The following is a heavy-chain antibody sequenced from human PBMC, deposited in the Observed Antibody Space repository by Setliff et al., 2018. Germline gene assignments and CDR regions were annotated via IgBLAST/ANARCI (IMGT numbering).Heavy chain of an antibody. V-gene: IGHV4-34*01. J-gene: IGHJ3*01. D-gene: IGHD3-22*01. CDR1: GGSFSTYY. CDR3: ASPRLSYYDNGAFPSDAFDL. CDR2: INHSGST. Sequence: SETLSLTCAVYGGSFSTYYWNWIRQPPGKGLEWIGEINHSGSTNYNPSLKSRVTISVDTSKNQFCLKLRSVTAADTAVYYCASPRLSYYDNGAFPSDAFDLWGQGTMVTVSS.